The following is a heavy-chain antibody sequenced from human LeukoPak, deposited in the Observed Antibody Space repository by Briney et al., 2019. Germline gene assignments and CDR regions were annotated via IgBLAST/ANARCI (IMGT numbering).Heavy chain of an antibody. Sequence: GESLKISCQASGYMFSIYWISWVRQRPGKGLEWMGIVYPGDSDTKYNPSFQGHVTISADSSTKTAYLERSSLNASDTAIYYCARHGPISVTGRLMDVWGQGTTVIVS. J-gene: IGHJ6*02. CDR2: VYPGDSDT. V-gene: IGHV5-51*01. CDR1: GYMFSIYW. D-gene: IGHD2-21*02. CDR3: ARHGPISVTGRLMDV.